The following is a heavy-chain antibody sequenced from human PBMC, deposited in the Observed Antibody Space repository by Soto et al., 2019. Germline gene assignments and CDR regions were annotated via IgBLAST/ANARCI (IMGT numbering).Heavy chain of an antibody. V-gene: IGHV1-46*01. Sequence: QVQLVQSGAEVKKPGASVKVSCKASGYTFTSYYMHWVRQAPGQGLEWMGIINPSGGSTSYAKKFQGRVTMTRDTSTSTVYMELSSLRSEDTAVYYCARETRPYSSGWYLLAWGQGTLVTVSS. D-gene: IGHD6-19*01. CDR2: INPSGGST. CDR3: ARETRPYSSGWYLLA. J-gene: IGHJ5*02. CDR1: GYTFTSYY.